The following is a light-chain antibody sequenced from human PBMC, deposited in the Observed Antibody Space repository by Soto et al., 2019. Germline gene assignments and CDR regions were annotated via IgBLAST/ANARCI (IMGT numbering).Light chain of an antibody. V-gene: IGKV1-5*01. CDR3: QQYKDDAWT. CDR2: DAS. CDR1: QSISTY. J-gene: IGKJ1*01. Sequence: DIQMTQSPSSLSASVGDRVTITCRASQSISTYLNWYQQKPGKAPKLLVYDASTLEGGVPSRFSGSGSATEFILTISSLQPDDFATYYCQQYKDDAWTFGQGTKVDNK.